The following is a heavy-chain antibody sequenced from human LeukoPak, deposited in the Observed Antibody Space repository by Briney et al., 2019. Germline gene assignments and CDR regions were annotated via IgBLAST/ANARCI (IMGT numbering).Heavy chain of an antibody. V-gene: IGHV1-69*04. CDR1: GGTFNSYA. J-gene: IGHJ4*02. CDR2: IIPVFGVA. CDR3: TRDLSIVVVTDIYFDN. D-gene: IGHD2-21*02. Sequence: SVKVSCKASGGTFNSYAFSWVRQAPGRGLEWLGRIIPVFGVAKYAQKFQGRVTITADISTTTAFMELSSLRSEDTAVYYCTRDLSIVVVTDIYFDNWGQGTLVTVSS.